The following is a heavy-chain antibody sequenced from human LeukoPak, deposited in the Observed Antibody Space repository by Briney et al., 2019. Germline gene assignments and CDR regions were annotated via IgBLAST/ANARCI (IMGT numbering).Heavy chain of an antibody. CDR2: ISAYNGNT. D-gene: IGHD3-3*01. CDR1: GYTFTSYG. J-gene: IGHJ4*02. CDR3: ARETTTYYDFWSGRIEPFDY. V-gene: IGHV1-18*01. Sequence: ASVKVSCKASGYTFTSYGISWVRQAPGQGLEWMGWISAYNGNTNYAQKLQGRVTMTTDTSTSTAYMELRSLRSDDTAVYYCARETTTYYDFWSGRIEPFDYWGRGTLVTVSS.